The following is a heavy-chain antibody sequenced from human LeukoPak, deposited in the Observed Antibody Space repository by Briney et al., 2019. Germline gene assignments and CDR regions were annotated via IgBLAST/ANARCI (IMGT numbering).Heavy chain of an antibody. D-gene: IGHD3-9*01. CDR1: GASITSYH. CDR2: MFYSGNT. J-gene: IGHJ6*02. Sequence: SETLSLTCTVAGASITSYHWSWIRQPAGKGLEWIGRMFYSGNTDYNPSLKSRLTMSIDTSKNQFSLKLSSVTAADTAVYYCARDTKPTTYDILTGYALYGMDVWGQGTTVTVSS. V-gene: IGHV4-4*07. CDR3: ARDTKPTTYDILTGYALYGMDV.